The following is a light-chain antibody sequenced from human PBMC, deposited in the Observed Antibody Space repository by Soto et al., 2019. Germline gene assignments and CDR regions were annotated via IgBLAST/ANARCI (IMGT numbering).Light chain of an antibody. Sequence: ETEMKQSPGTMSVSPGERAALSCRASQSVNTNLAWYQQKPGQAPRLLIYGASTRATGIPARFSGSGSGTEFTLTISSLQSEDSAVYYCQQYNKWPLWTFGQGTKVEIK. J-gene: IGKJ1*01. CDR3: QQYNKWPLWT. V-gene: IGKV3-15*01. CDR2: GAS. CDR1: QSVNTN.